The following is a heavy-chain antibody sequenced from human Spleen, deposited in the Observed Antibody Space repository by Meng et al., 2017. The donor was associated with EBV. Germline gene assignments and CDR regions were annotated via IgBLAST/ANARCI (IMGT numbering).Heavy chain of an antibody. V-gene: IGHV1-69*01. CDR2: LILMVDAP. D-gene: IGHD3-10*01. CDR1: GGNFNSDA. J-gene: IGHJ4*02. CDR3: ASESGRGFTPDY. Sequence: VRAGAKLSMPWSPVRAPCQASGGNFNSDAFSWVRQAPGQGLEWMGGLILMVDAPHYALKFQGRVTIIADELTSTHYMDLSGLTSEDTAIYYCASESGRGFTPDYWGQGTLVTVSS.